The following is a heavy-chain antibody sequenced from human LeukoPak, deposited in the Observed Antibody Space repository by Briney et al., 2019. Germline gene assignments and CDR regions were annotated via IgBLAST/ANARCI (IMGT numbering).Heavy chain of an antibody. J-gene: IGHJ4*02. CDR2: IWHDGSNK. CDR1: GFTFSSYG. CDR3: ARDDY. V-gene: IGHV3-30*02. Sequence: GGSLRLSCAASGFTFSSYGMHWVRQAPGKGLEWVAFIWHDGSNKYYVDSVKGRFTISRDNSKNTLYLQMNSLRAEDTAVYYCARDDYWGQGTQVTVSS.